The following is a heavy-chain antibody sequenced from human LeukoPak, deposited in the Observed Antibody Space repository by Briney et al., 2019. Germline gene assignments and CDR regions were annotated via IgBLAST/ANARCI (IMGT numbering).Heavy chain of an antibody. V-gene: IGHV3-21*01. CDR2: ISISSSYI. J-gene: IGHJ3*02. CDR3: ARDQGYYDSSGYYYDVAFDI. CDR1: GFTFSRYS. D-gene: IGHD3-22*01. Sequence: GGSLRLSCAASGFTFSRYSMNWVRQAPGKGLEWVSSISISSSYIYYADSEKGRFTISRDNAKNSLYLQMNSLRAEDTAVYYCARDQGYYDSSGYYYDVAFDIWGQGTMVTVSS.